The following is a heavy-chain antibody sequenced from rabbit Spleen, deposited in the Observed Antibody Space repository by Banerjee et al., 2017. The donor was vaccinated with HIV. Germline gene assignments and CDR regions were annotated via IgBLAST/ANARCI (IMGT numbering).Heavy chain of an antibody. CDR1: GFDFTNYY. J-gene: IGHJ4*01. CDR3: ARDAGSGPYIDGYFNL. V-gene: IGHV1S7*01. D-gene: IGHD8-1*01. CDR2: IYGAKGST. Sequence: HLTETGGGLVQPGGSLTLSCKASGFDFTNYYISWVRQAPGKGLEWIGIIYGAKGSTDYASWVNGRFTISSDNAQSTVDLKMTSLTAADTATYFCARDAGSGPYIDGYFNLWGPGTLVTVS.